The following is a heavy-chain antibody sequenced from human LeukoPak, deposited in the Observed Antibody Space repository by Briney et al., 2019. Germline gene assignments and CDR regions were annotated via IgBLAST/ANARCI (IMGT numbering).Heavy chain of an antibody. CDR3: AAVYSNVDV. Sequence: SETLSLTCTVSGYSISSGYYWGWIRQPPGKGLEWIGSIYHSGSTYYNPSLKSRVTISVDTSKNQFSLKLSSVTAADTAVYYCAAVYSNVDVRGKGTTVTVSS. D-gene: IGHD4-11*01. V-gene: IGHV4-38-2*02. CDR1: GYSISSGYY. CDR2: IYHSGST. J-gene: IGHJ6*04.